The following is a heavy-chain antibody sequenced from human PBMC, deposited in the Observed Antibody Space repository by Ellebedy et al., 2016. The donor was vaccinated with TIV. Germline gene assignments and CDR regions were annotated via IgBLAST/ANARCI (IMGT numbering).Heavy chain of an antibody. CDR1: GYAFTGYY. V-gene: IGHV1-2*04. CDR2: IDPDSGGT. Sequence: ASVKVSCKASGYAFTGYYIHWARQAPGQGLEWLGWIDPDSGGTKYAQNFQGWVTMTRDTSVSTAYLELSRLRSGDTALYYCARVRGVIVFDYWGQGTLVTVSS. J-gene: IGHJ4*02. CDR3: ARVRGVIVFDY. D-gene: IGHD3-10*01.